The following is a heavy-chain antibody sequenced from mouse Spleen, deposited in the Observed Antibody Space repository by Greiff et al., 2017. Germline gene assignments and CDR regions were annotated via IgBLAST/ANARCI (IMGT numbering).Heavy chain of an antibody. D-gene: IGHD2-4*01. CDR3: ARHEMITTVSYCAMDY. CDR2: ISNGGGST. V-gene: IGHV5-12-2*01. J-gene: IGHJ4*01. Sequence: EVQLVESGGGLVQPGGSLKLSCAASGFTFSSYTMSWVRQTPEKRLEWVAYISNGGGSTYYPDTVKGRFTISRDNAKNTLYLQMSSLKSEDTAMYYCARHEMITTVSYCAMDYWGQGTSVTVSS. CDR1: GFTFSSYT.